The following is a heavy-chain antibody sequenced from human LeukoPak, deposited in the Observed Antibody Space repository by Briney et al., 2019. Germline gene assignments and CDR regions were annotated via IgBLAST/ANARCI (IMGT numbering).Heavy chain of an antibody. J-gene: IGHJ5*02. CDR1: GGSFSGYY. CDR2: INHSGST. CDR3: ARDAYYYDSSGYYPRSTNWFDP. V-gene: IGHV4-34*01. D-gene: IGHD3-22*01. Sequence: SETLSLTCAVYGGSFSGYYWSRIRQPPGKGLEWIGEINHSGSTNYNPSLKSRVTISVDTSKNQFSLKLSSVTAADTAVYYCARDAYYYDSSGYYPRSTNWFDPWGQGTLVTVSS.